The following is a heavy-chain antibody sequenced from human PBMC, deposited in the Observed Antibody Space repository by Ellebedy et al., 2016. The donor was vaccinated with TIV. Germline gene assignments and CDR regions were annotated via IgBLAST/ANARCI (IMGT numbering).Heavy chain of an antibody. CDR2: IYSGGST. J-gene: IGHJ3*02. CDR3: AREGDSSSWYVSAFDI. D-gene: IGHD6-13*01. CDR1: GFTVSSNY. Sequence: GGSLRLSXAASGFTVSSNYMSWVRQAPGKGLEWVSVIYSGGSTYYADSVKGRFTISRDNSKNTLYLQMNSLRAEDTAVYYCAREGDSSSWYVSAFDIWGQGTMVTVSS. V-gene: IGHV3-66*01.